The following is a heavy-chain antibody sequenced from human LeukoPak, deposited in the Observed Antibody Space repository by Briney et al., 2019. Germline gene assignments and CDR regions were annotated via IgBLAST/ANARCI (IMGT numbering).Heavy chain of an antibody. CDR3: ARALYDSSGYYSHFDY. V-gene: IGHV3-21*01. D-gene: IGHD3-22*01. J-gene: IGHJ4*02. Sequence: GGSLRLSCAASGFTFSSYSMNWVRQAPGKGLEWVSSITSSSIYIYYADSVKGRFTISRDNAKNSLYLQMNSLRAEDTAVYYCARALYDSSGYYSHFDYWGQGTLVTVSS. CDR1: GFTFSSYS. CDR2: ITSSSIYI.